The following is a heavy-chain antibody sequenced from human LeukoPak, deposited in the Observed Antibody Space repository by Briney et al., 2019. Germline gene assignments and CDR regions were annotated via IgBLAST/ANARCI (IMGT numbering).Heavy chain of an antibody. V-gene: IGHV3-23*01. D-gene: IGHD1-26*01. Sequence: GGSLRLSCAASGFTFDDYGMSWVRQAPGKGLEWVSSISGSGGSTYYADYVKGRFTISRDNSKNTLDLQMNGLRAEDTAVYYCARVIGWDEPFDIWGQGTMVTVSS. J-gene: IGHJ3*02. CDR1: GFTFDDYG. CDR3: ARVIGWDEPFDI. CDR2: ISGSGGST.